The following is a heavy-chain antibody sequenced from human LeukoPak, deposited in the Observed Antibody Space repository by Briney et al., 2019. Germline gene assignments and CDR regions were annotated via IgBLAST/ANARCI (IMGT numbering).Heavy chain of an antibody. CDR3: ARHDSSGPYNAFDI. J-gene: IGHJ3*02. D-gene: IGHD3-22*01. CDR1: GGSFSGYY. Sequence: PSETLSLTCAVYGGSFSGYYWGWIRQPPGKGLEWIGTIYYRGSTYYNPSLKSRVTISVDTSKNQFFLKLSSVTAADTAVYYCARHDSSGPYNAFDIWGQGTMVTVSS. CDR2: IYYRGST. V-gene: IGHV4-39*01.